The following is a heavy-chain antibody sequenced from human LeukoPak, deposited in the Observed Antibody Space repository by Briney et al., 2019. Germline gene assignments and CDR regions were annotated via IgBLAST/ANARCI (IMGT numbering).Heavy chain of an antibody. J-gene: IGHJ4*02. CDR1: GGTFSSYA. CDR3: ARGATYISGHHDA. D-gene: IGHD6-19*01. CDR2: IIPIFGTA. V-gene: IGHV1-69*05. Sequence: ASVKVSCKASGGTFSSYAISWVRQAPGQGLEWMGGIIPIFGTANYAQKFQGRVTITTDESTSTAYMELSSLRSDDTAVYYCARGATYISGHHDAWGQGTLVTVSS.